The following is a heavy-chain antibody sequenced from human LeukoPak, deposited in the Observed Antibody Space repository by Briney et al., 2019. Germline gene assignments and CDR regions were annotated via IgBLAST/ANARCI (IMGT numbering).Heavy chain of an antibody. CDR3: ARAMTTVTMGGNWFDP. J-gene: IGHJ5*02. CDR1: GFTVSSYD. V-gene: IGHV3-13*01. Sequence: GGSLRLSCAASGFTVSSYDMHWVRQATGKGLEWVSAIGTAGDTYYPGSVKGRFTISRENAKNSLYLQMNSLRAGDTAVYYCARAMTTVTMGGNWFDPWGQGTLVTVSS. D-gene: IGHD4-17*01. CDR2: IGTAGDT.